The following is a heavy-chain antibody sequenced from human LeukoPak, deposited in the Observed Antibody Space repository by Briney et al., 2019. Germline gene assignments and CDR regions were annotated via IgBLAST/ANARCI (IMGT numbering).Heavy chain of an antibody. D-gene: IGHD6-19*01. CDR3: ARIASIAVTGTFDY. Sequence: PSETLSLTCTVSGGSISSSSYYWGWIRQPPGKGLEWIASIHYSGSTYYNPSLKSRVTISVDTSKNQFSLKLSSVTAADTAVYYCARIASIAVTGTFDYWGQGTLVTVSS. CDR1: GGSISSSSYY. V-gene: IGHV4-39*07. CDR2: IHYSGST. J-gene: IGHJ4*02.